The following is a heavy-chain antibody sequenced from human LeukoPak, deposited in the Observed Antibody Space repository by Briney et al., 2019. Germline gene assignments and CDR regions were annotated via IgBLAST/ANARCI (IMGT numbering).Heavy chain of an antibody. CDR3: ARELRTFDS. CDR1: GFTFSSYW. Sequence: PGGPLRLSCAASGFTFSSYWMTRVRQAPGKGLEWVANIKHNRDELNYVDSVEDRFTISRDNAKNSLYLHMTSLRAEDTAVYYCARELRTFDSWGQGTLVTVSS. V-gene: IGHV3-7*01. J-gene: IGHJ4*02. D-gene: IGHD4-17*01. CDR2: IKHNRDEL.